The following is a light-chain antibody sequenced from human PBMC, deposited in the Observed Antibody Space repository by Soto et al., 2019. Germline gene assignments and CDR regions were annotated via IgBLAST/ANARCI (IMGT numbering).Light chain of an antibody. CDR2: GAS. Sequence: EIVFTQSPATLSLSPGERATLSCRASQSVSSYLAWYQQKRGQAPTVLIYGASSRATGIPDRFSGSGSGTDFTLTISRLEPEDFAVYFCQHYGSPPSWKCGKGTKVDIK. J-gene: IGKJ1*01. V-gene: IGKV3-20*01. CDR3: QHYGSPPSWK. CDR1: QSVSSY.